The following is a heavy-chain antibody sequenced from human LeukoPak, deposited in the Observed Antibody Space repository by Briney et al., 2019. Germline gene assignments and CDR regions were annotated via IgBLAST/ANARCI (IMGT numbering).Heavy chain of an antibody. CDR2: ISSSSSYI. CDR3: ARDLFSASCQDY. CDR1: GFTFSSYS. J-gene: IGHJ4*02. V-gene: IGHV3-21*01. Sequence: PGGSLRLSCAASGFTFSSYSMNWVRQAPGKGLEWVSSISSSSSYIYYADSVKGRFTISRDNAKNSLYLQMNSLRAEDTAVYYCARDLFSASCQDYWGQGTLVTVSS. D-gene: IGHD2-2*01.